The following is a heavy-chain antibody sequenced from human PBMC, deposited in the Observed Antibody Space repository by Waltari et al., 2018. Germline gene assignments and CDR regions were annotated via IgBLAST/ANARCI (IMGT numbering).Heavy chain of an antibody. CDR3: AKVECCGGFNYFDY. J-gene: IGHJ4*02. D-gene: IGHD2-21*01. Sequence: EVQLLESGGGLVQPGGSLRLSCAASGFTFSSYALRWVRQAPGKGLEWVSAISGSGGSTYYADYVKGRFTISRDNSKNTLYLQMNSRRAEDTAVYYCAKVECCGGFNYFDYWGQGTLVTVSS. CDR1: GFTFSSYA. V-gene: IGHV3-23*01. CDR2: ISGSGGST.